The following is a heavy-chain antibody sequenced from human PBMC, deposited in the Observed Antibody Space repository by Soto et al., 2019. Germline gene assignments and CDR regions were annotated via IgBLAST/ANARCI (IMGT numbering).Heavy chain of an antibody. V-gene: IGHV3-11*01. D-gene: IGHD6-13*01. CDR2: ISSSGSTI. CDR1: GFTFSDYY. J-gene: IGHJ3*02. Sequence: GGSLRLSCAAAGFTFSDYYMSWIRQAPGKGLERVSYISSSGSTIYYADSVKGRFTISRDNAKNSLYLQMNSLRAEDTAVYYCASWAAAASRDAFDIWGQGTMVTVSS. CDR3: ASWAAAASRDAFDI.